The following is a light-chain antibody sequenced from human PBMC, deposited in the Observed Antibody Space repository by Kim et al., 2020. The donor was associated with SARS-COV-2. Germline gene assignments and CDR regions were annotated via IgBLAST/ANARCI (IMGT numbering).Light chain of an antibody. CDR2: EVS. J-gene: IGLJ1*01. CDR3: CSYAGSYTFYV. V-gene: IGLV2-11*01. Sequence: TISCTGTSSDVGGYNYVSWYQHHPGKAPKLMIYEVSKRPSGVPDRFSGSKSGNTASLTISGLQADDEAVYYCCSYAGSYTFYVFGSGTEVTVL. CDR1: SSDVGGYNY.